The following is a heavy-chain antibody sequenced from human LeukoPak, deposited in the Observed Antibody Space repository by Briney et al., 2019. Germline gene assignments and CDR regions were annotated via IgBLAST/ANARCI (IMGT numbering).Heavy chain of an antibody. CDR1: EFTLTTYA. D-gene: IGHD3-22*01. CDR2: ISGSGGRT. J-gene: IGHJ4*02. V-gene: IGHV3-23*01. Sequence: GGSLRPSCAASEFTLTTYAMTWFRRAPGKGLKGFSAISGSGGRTYYADSVKGRFTISRDNSKNTLYLQMNSLRAEDTAVYYCVKEAYDSSGYYDYWGQGTLVTVSS. CDR3: VKEAYDSSGYYDY.